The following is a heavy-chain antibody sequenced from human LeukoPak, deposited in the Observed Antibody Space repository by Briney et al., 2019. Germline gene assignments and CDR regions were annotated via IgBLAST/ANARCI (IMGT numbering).Heavy chain of an antibody. D-gene: IGHD3-16*02. CDR1: GGSISSSSYY. CDR2: IYYSGST. CDR3: ARSPSGELSPSFYFDY. V-gene: IGHV4-39*01. Sequence: PSETLSLTCTVSGGSISSSSYYWGWIRQPPGKGLEWIGSIYYSGSTYYNPSLKSRVTISVDTSKNQFSLKLSSVTAADTAVYYCARSPSGELSPSFYFDYWGQGTLVTVSS. J-gene: IGHJ4*02.